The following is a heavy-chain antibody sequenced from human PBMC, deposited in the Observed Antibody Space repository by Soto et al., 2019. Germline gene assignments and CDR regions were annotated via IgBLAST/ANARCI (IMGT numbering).Heavy chain of an antibody. CDR1: GFTFDDYA. V-gene: IGHV3-9*01. CDR2: ISWNSGSI. J-gene: IGHJ4*02. D-gene: IGHD3-9*01. Sequence: GGSLRLSCAASGFTFDDYAMHWVRQAPGKGLEWVSGISWNSGSIGYADSVKGRFTISRDNAKNSLYLQMNSLRAEDTALYYCAKVVLNYDILTGSFDFWGQGALVTLSS. CDR3: AKVVLNYDILTGSFDF.